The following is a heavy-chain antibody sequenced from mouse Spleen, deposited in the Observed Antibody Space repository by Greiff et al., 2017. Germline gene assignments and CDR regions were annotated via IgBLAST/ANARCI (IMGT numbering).Heavy chain of an antibody. CDR2: ISNLAYSI. Sequence: DVKLVESGGGLVKPGGSLKLSCAASGFTFSDYGMAWVRQAPGKGPEWVAFISNLAYSIYYADTVTGRFTISRENAKNTLYLEMSSLRSEDTAMYYCARRTGTEGVYYFDYWGQGTTLTVSS. CDR3: ARRTGTEGVYYFDY. D-gene: IGHD4-1*01. J-gene: IGHJ2*01. V-gene: IGHV5-15*04. CDR1: GFTFSDYG.